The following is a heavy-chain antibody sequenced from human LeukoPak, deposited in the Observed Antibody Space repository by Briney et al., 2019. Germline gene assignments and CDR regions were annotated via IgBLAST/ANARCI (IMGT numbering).Heavy chain of an antibody. V-gene: IGHV4-34*01. D-gene: IGHD6-19*01. CDR3: ARRIAVAGRPLDY. Sequence: SETLSLTCAVYGGPFSGYYWSWIRQPPGKGLEWIGEINHSGSTNYNPSLKSRVTISVDTSKNQFSLKLSSVTAADTAVYYCARRIAVAGRPLDYWGQGTQVTVSS. CDR1: GGPFSGYY. J-gene: IGHJ4*02. CDR2: INHSGST.